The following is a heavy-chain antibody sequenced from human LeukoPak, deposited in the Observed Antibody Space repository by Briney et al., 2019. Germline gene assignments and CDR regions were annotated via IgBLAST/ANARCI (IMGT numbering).Heavy chain of an antibody. CDR1: GGSISSYY. CDR2: ISYSGST. CDR3: ARGGYSYGYGTLFFDY. J-gene: IGHJ4*02. D-gene: IGHD5-18*01. Sequence: PSETLSLTCTISGGSISSYYSSWIRQTPGKGLEWIGSISYSGSTYYNPSLKSRVTISVDTSKNQFSLKLSSVSAAATAVYYCARGGYSYGYGTLFFDYWGQGTLVTVSS. V-gene: IGHV4-39*07.